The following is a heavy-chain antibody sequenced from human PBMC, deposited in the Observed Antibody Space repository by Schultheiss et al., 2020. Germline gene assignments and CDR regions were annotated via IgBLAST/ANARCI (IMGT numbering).Heavy chain of an antibody. Sequence: SQTLSLTCTVSGGSISSYYWSWIRQPPGKGLEWIGYIYYSGSTNYNPSLKSRVTISVDTSKNQFSLKLSSVTAADTAVYYCARYPWDYYGMDVWGQGTTVTVSS. D-gene: IGHD1-26*01. CDR2: IYYSGST. J-gene: IGHJ6*02. CDR1: GGSISSYY. CDR3: ARYPWDYYGMDV. V-gene: IGHV4-59*08.